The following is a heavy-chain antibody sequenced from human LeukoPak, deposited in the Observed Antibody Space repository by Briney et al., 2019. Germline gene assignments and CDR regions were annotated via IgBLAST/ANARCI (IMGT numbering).Heavy chain of an antibody. J-gene: IGHJ4*02. CDR3: AREPEEILYYYDSSGEFDY. V-gene: IGHV1-46*01. CDR1: GYTFTSYY. Sequence: ASVKVSCKASGYTFTSYYMHWVRQAPGQGLEWMGIINPSGGSTSYAQKFQGRVTMTRDTSTSTVYMELSSLRSEDTAVHYCAREPEEILYYYDSSGEFDYWGQGTLVTVSP. CDR2: INPSGGST. D-gene: IGHD3-22*01.